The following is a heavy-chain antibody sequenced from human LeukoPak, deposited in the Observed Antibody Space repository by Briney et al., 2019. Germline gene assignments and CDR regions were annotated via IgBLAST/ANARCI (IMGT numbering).Heavy chain of an antibody. CDR2: INHSGST. D-gene: IGHD3-10*01. Sequence: SETLSLTCAVYGGSFSGYYWSGIRQPPGKGLEWIGEINHSGSTNYNPSLKSRVTISVDTSKNQFSLKLSSVTAADTAVYYCARGRGVRGVIRDYWGQGTLVTVSS. CDR1: GGSFSGYY. V-gene: IGHV4-34*01. CDR3: ARGRGVRGVIRDY. J-gene: IGHJ4*02.